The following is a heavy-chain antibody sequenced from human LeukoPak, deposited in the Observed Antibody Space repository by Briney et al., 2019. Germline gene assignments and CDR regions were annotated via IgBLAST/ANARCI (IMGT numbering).Heavy chain of an antibody. CDR1: GGSFSGYY. Sequence: SETLSLTCAVYGGSFSGYYWSWIRQPPGKGLEWIGEINHSGSTNYNPSLKSRVTISVDTSKNQFSLKLSSVTAADTAVYYCARGPITTFGVVIKNNWFDPWGQGTLVTVSS. CDR3: ARGPITTFGVVIKNNWFDP. V-gene: IGHV4-34*01. J-gene: IGHJ5*02. D-gene: IGHD3-3*01. CDR2: INHSGST.